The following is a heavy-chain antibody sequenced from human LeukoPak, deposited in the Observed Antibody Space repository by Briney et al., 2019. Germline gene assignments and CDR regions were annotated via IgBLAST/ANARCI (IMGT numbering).Heavy chain of an antibody. V-gene: IGHV4-61*09. D-gene: IGHD4-11*01. J-gene: IGHJ4*02. CDR2: IYCSGST. CDR1: GGPISSGSYY. CDR3: AREYSNPLRYFDY. Sequence: SETLSLTCTVSGGPISSGSYYWSWIRQPAGKGLEWIGHIYCSGSTNYNPSLKSRVTISIDTSRNQFSLNLNSVTAADTAVYYCAREYSNPLRYFDYWGQGTLVTVSS.